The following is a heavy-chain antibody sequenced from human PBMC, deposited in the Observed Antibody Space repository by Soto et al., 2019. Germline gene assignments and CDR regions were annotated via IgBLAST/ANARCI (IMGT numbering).Heavy chain of an antibody. J-gene: IGHJ6*02. Sequence: EVQLVESGGGLVQPGGSLRLSCAASGFTFSSYWMHWVRQAPGKGLVWVSRINSDGSITSYADSVKGRFTISRDNAKNTLYLQMNSLRAEDTAVYYCARGRNYYGSGSYYVYYGMDVWGQGTTVTVSS. V-gene: IGHV3-74*01. CDR1: GFTFSSYW. CDR3: ARGRNYYGSGSYYVYYGMDV. D-gene: IGHD3-10*01. CDR2: INSDGSIT.